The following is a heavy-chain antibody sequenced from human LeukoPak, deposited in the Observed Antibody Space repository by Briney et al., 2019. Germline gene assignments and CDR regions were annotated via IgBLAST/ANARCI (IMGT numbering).Heavy chain of an antibody. J-gene: IGHJ4*02. CDR3: AGEWPLTGATSSTNRGGY. CDR1: GFSFSSYA. Sequence: GGSLRLSCAASGFSFSSYAMSWVRQAPGKGLEWVSGISGSGDSTYYADSVKGRFTVARDNSKNTLYLQMNGLRAEDTAIYYCAGEWPLTGATSSTNRGGYWGQGTLVTVSS. V-gene: IGHV3-23*01. D-gene: IGHD1-1*01. CDR2: ISGSGDST.